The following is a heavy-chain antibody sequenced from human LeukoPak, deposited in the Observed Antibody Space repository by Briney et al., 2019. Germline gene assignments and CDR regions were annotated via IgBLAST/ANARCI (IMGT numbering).Heavy chain of an antibody. Sequence: ASVKVSCKASGYTFTSYGISWVRQAPGQVLEWMGWISAYNGNTNYAQKLQGRVTMTTDTSTSTAYMELRSLRFDDTAVYYCARDGCSSTSCSLSGYYGMDVWGQGTTVTVSS. CDR3: ARDGCSSTSCSLSGYYGMDV. D-gene: IGHD2-2*01. CDR1: GYTFTSYG. CDR2: ISAYNGNT. J-gene: IGHJ6*02. V-gene: IGHV1-18*01.